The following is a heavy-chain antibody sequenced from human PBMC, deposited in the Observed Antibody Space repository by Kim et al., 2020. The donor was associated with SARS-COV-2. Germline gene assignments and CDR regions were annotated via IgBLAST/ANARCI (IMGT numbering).Heavy chain of an antibody. D-gene: IGHD3-22*01. CDR2: IKQDGSEK. Sequence: GGSLRLSCAASGFTFSSYWMSWVRQAPGKGLEWVANIKQDGSEKYYVDSVKGRFTISRDNAKNSLYLQMNSLRAEDTAVYYCARDDYYDSSGRGSFDYWGQGTLVTVSS. CDR1: GFTFSSYW. V-gene: IGHV3-7*01. CDR3: ARDDYYDSSGRGSFDY. J-gene: IGHJ4*02.